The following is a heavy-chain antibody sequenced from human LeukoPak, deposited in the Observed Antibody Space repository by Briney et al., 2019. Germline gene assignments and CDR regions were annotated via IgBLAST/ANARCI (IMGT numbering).Heavy chain of an antibody. CDR3: ARSVYYYDSSGYYRY. J-gene: IGHJ4*02. D-gene: IGHD3-22*01. CDR1: GYRFTSYW. V-gene: IGHV5-51*01. CDR2: IYPGDSDT. Sequence: GESLKISCKGSGYRFTSYWIGWVRQLPGKGLEWMGIIYPGDSDTRYSPSFQGQVTISADKSISTAYLQWSSLKASDTAMYYCARSVYYYDSSGYYRYWGQGTLVTVSS.